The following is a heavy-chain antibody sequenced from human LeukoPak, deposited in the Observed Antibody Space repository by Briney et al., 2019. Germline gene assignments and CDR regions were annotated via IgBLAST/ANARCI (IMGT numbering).Heavy chain of an antibody. CDR1: GYTFTSYY. V-gene: IGHV1-8*02. D-gene: IGHD3-3*01. CDR2: MNPNSGNT. CDR3: ARVARITIFGVVIGGTGNYYGMDV. Sequence: ASVKVSCKASGYTFTSYYMHWVRQAPGQGLEWMGWMNPNSGNTGYAQKFQGRVTMTRNTSISTAYMELSSLRSEDTAVYYCARVARITIFGVVIGGTGNYYGMDVWGQGTTVTVSS. J-gene: IGHJ6*02.